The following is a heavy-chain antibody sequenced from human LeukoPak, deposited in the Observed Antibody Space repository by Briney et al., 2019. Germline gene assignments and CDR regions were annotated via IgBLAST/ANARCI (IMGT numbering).Heavy chain of an antibody. CDR2: ISSSSSTI. V-gene: IGHV3-48*04. J-gene: IGHJ4*02. D-gene: IGHD1-26*01. Sequence: GGSLRLSCAASGFTFSSYSMNWVRQAPGKGLEWVSYISSSSSTIYYADSVKGRFTNSRDNAKNSLYLQMNSLRAEDTAVYYCAREYSGSYYGRGNYFDYWGQGTLVTVSS. CDR1: GFTFSSYS. CDR3: AREYSGSYYGRGNYFDY.